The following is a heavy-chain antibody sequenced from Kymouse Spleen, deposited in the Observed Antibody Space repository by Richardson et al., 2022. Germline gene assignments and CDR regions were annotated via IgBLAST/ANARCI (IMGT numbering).Heavy chain of an antibody. D-gene: IGHD3-10*01. CDR3: TTLLLLWFGELL*GDLD. V-gene: IGHV3-15*01. CDR1: GFTFSNAW. J-gene: IGHJ4*02. CDR2: IKSKTDGGTT. Sequence: EVQLVESGGGLVKPGGSLRLSCAASGFTFSNAWMSWVRQAPGKGLEWVGRIKSKTDGGTTDYAAPVKGRFTISRDDSKNTLYLQMNSLKTEDTAVYYCTTLLLLWFGELL*GDLDWGQGTLVTVSS.